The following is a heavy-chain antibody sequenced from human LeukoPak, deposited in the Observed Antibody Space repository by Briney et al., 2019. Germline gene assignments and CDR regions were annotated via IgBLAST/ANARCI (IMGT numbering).Heavy chain of an antibody. V-gene: IGHV4-39*07. CDR3: ARERRDGYNVYYYYNYMDV. J-gene: IGHJ6*03. CDR1: GGSISSTDY. Sequence: PSETLSLTCTVSGGSISSTDYWGWIRQPPGKGLEWIGNIYYSGSTFYNPSLKSRVTISVDTSKNQFSLKLSSVTAADTAVYYCARERRDGYNVYYYYNYMDVWGKGTTVTVSS. CDR2: IYYSGST. D-gene: IGHD5-24*01.